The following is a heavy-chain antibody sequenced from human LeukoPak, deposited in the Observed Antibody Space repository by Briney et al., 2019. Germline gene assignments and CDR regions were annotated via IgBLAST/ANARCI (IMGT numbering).Heavy chain of an antibody. CDR1: SDSISRYY. Sequence: SETLSLTCPVSSDSISRYYWSWIRQPPGKGLEWIGYIYYSGSTNYNPSLKSRVTISVDTSKNQFSLKLSSVTAADTAVYYCANGETMAGLDYWGQGTLVTVSS. CDR2: IYYSGST. CDR3: ANGETMAGLDY. V-gene: IGHV4-59*01. J-gene: IGHJ4*02. D-gene: IGHD5-24*01.